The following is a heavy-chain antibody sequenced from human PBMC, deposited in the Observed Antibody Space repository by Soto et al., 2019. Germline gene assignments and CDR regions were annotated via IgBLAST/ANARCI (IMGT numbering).Heavy chain of an antibody. V-gene: IGHV3-66*01. CDR2: IYSGGST. CDR3: ARGPHTQWLALGV. J-gene: IGHJ6*04. D-gene: IGHD6-19*01. Sequence: GGSLRLSCAASGFTVSSNYMSWVRQAPGKGLEWVSVIYSGGSTYYADSVKGRFTISRDNSKNTLYLQMNSLRAEDTAVYYCARGPHTQWLALGVWGKGTTVTVSS. CDR1: GFTVSSNY.